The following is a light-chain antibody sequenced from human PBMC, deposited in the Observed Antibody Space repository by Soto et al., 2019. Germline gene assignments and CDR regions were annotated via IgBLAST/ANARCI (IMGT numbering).Light chain of an antibody. CDR3: QQYGSSPQST. CDR1: QSFSSSY. V-gene: IGKV3-20*01. J-gene: IGKJ5*01. CDR2: GAS. Sequence: EIVLTQSPGTLSLSPGERATLSCRASQSFSSSYLAWYQQKPGQAPRLLIYGASSRATGIPDRFSGSGSGTDFTLTISRLEPEDFAVYYCQQYGSSPQSTFGQGTRLEIK.